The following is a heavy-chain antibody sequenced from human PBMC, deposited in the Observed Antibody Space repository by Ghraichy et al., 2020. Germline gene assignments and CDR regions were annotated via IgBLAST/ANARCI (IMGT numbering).Heavy chain of an antibody. V-gene: IGHV4-39*01. CDR2: ISFSGTT. Sequence: SETLSLTCTVTGGSISSNDYYWGWIRQPPGKGLEWIGTISFSGTTYYNPTLKSRVTLSVDTSKNQFSLKLISVIAADTAVYFCARRNQEFAYWGQGALVTVS. J-gene: IGHJ4*02. CDR1: GGSISSNDYY. CDR3: ARRNQEFAY.